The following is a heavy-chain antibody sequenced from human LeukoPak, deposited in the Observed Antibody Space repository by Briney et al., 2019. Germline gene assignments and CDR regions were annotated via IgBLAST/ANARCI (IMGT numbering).Heavy chain of an antibody. Sequence: PSETLSLTCTVSGGSISSYYWSWIRQPPGKGLEGIGYIYYSGSTNYNPSLKSRVTISVDTSKNQFSLKLSSVTAADTAVYYCARGDTAMVTYYYYYYMDVWGKGTTVTISS. D-gene: IGHD5-18*01. CDR3: ARGDTAMVTYYYYYYMDV. V-gene: IGHV4-59*01. CDR2: IYYSGST. J-gene: IGHJ6*03. CDR1: GGSISSYY.